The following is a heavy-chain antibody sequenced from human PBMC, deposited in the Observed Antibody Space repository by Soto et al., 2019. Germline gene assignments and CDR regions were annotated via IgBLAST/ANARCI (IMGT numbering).Heavy chain of an antibody. Sequence: GGSLRLSCAASGFTFSSYSMNWVRQAPGKGLEWVSYISSSSSTIYYADSVKGRFTISRDNAKNSLYLQMNSLRAEDTAVYYCARESVVPATPNYYYYYYMDVWGKGTTVTVSS. V-gene: IGHV3-48*01. CDR3: ARESVVPATPNYYYYYYMDV. D-gene: IGHD2-2*01. J-gene: IGHJ6*03. CDR1: GFTFSSYS. CDR2: ISSSSSTI.